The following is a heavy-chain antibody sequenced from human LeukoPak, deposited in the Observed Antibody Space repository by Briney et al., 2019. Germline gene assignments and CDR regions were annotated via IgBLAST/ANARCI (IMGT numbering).Heavy chain of an antibody. Sequence: TASETLSLTCTVSSDSITNNHWSWIRQSPGKGLEWIGYISYTGNTNYNPPLKSRLTISLDTSKNHFSLTLTSVTAADTALYYCARHIFPEGSPFDSWGPGTLVTVSS. CDR1: SDSITNNH. CDR3: ARHIFPEGSPFDS. CDR2: ISYTGNT. D-gene: IGHD3-3*02. V-gene: IGHV4-59*08. J-gene: IGHJ4*02.